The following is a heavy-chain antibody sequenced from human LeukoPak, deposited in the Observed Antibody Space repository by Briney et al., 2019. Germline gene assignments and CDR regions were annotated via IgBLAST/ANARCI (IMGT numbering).Heavy chain of an antibody. J-gene: IGHJ4*02. Sequence: GGSLRLSCTASGFTFGDYAMSWVRQAPGKGLEWVGLIRSKAYGGTTEYAASVKGRFTISRDDSKSIAYLQMNSLKTEDTAVYYCTRGVGRAVAGFFDYWGQGTLVTVSS. D-gene: IGHD6-19*01. CDR2: IRSKAYGGTT. CDR1: GFTFGDYA. V-gene: IGHV3-49*04. CDR3: TRGVGRAVAGFFDY.